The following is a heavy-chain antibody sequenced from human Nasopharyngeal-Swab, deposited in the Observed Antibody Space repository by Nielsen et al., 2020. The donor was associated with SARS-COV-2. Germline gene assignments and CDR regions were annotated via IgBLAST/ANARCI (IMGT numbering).Heavy chain of an antibody. CDR2: INPSGGST. CDR3: ARVGGARGYSYGQFDY. V-gene: IGHV1-46*01. CDR1: GYTFTSYY. J-gene: IGHJ4*02. Sequence: ASAKVSCKASGYTFTSYYMHWVRQAPGQGLEWMGIINPSGGSTSYAQKFQGRVTMTRDTSTSTVYMELSSLRSEDTAVYYCARVGGARGYSYGQFDYWGQGTLVTVSS. D-gene: IGHD5-18*01.